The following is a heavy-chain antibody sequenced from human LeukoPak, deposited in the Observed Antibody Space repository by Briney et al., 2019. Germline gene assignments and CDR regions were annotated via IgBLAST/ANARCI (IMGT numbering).Heavy chain of an antibody. CDR3: AKWGDYDILTGYYVSDF. V-gene: IGHV3-23*01. J-gene: IGHJ4*02. Sequence: PGASLRLSCAASGFIFRSYAMSWVRQAPGKGLEGVSAITGSGDTTYYADSVKGRFTISRDNSKNTLYVEMNTLRAEDTAVYYCAKWGDYDILTGYYVSDFWGQGTLVTVSS. CDR1: GFIFRSYA. D-gene: IGHD3-9*01. CDR2: ITGSGDTT.